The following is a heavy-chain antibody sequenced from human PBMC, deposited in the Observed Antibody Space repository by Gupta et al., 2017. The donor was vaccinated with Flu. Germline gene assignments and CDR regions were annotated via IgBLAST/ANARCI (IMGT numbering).Heavy chain of an antibody. D-gene: IGHD2-2*01. CDR1: GGSIRRGGYY. V-gene: IGHV4-31*03. Sequence: QVQLQESGPGLVKPSQTLSLTCTVSGGSIRRGGYYWSWIRQHPGKGLEWIGYIYYSGSTYYNPSLKSRVTISVDTSKNQFSLKLSSVTAADTAVYYCARDHCSSTSCYYYYGMDVWGQGTTVTVSS. CDR2: IYYSGST. J-gene: IGHJ6*02. CDR3: ARDHCSSTSCYYYYGMDV.